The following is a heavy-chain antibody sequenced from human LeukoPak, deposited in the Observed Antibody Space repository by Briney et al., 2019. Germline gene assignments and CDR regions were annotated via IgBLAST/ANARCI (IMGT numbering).Heavy chain of an antibody. D-gene: IGHD2-15*01. CDR2: IGTVGDP. CDR1: GFTFSRYD. Sequence: PGGSLRLSCAASGFTFSRYDMHWVRQATGKGLEWVSAIGTVGDPYYPGSVKGRFTISRDNAKNSLYLQMNSLRAEDTALYYCARTNGYCSGGSCYDYFDYWGQGTLVTVSS. V-gene: IGHV3-13*05. J-gene: IGHJ4*02. CDR3: ARTNGYCSGGSCYDYFDY.